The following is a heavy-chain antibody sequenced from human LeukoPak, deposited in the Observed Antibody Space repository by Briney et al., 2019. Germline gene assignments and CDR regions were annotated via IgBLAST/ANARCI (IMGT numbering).Heavy chain of an antibody. J-gene: IGHJ5*02. V-gene: IGHV1-18*01. CDR3: ARDVTDTAMVDWFDP. Sequence: ASVKVSRKASGYTFTSYGISWVRQAPGQGLEWMGWISAYNGNTNYAQKLQGRVTMTTDTSTSTAYMELRSLRSDDTAVYYCARDVTDTAMVDWFDPWGQGTLVTVSS. CDR2: ISAYNGNT. D-gene: IGHD5-18*01. CDR1: GYTFTSYG.